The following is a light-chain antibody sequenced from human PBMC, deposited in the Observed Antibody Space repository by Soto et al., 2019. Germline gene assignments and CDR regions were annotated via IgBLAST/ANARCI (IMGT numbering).Light chain of an antibody. CDR1: SSDVGSYNR. Sequence: QSALTRPPSVSGSPGQSVTISCTGTSSDVGSYNRVSWYQQPPGTAPKLMIYEVSNRPSGVPDRFSGSKSGNTASLTISGLQDEDEADYSCRSYTSSSTTVFGEGTKLAVL. CDR2: EVS. J-gene: IGLJ2*01. V-gene: IGLV2-18*02. CDR3: RSYTSSSTTV.